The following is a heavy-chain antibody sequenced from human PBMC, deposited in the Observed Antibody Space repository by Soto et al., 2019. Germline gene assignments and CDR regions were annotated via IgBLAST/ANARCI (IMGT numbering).Heavy chain of an antibody. V-gene: IGHV1-69*13. D-gene: IGHD2-21*01. CDR3: AREGNIVVVNYYYYGMDV. J-gene: IGHJ6*02. CDR2: IIPIFGTA. CDR1: GGTYSSYA. Sequence: SVKVSCKGSGGTYSSYAISWVRQAPGQGLEWMGGIIPIFGTANYAQKFQGRVTITADESTSTADMELSSLRSEDTAVYYCAREGNIVVVNYYYYGMDVWGQGTTVTVSS.